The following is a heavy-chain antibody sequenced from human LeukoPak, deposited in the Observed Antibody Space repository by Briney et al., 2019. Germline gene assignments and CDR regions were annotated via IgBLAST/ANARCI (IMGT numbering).Heavy chain of an antibody. CDR1: GFTFTNYA. V-gene: IGHV3-23*01. Sequence: GGSLRLSCAASGFTFTNYAMTWVRQVPGKGLEWVSLISGSGGSSYHVDSVKGRFTISRDNSKNTLYLQMNSLRAEDTAVYYCARQVYNYGHLPYYFDYWGQGTLVTVSS. J-gene: IGHJ4*02. D-gene: IGHD5-18*01. CDR2: ISGSGGSS. CDR3: ARQVYNYGHLPYYFDY.